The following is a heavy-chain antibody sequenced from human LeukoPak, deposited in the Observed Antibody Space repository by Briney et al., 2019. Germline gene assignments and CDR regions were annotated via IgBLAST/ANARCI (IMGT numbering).Heavy chain of an antibody. J-gene: IGHJ4*02. Sequence: ASVKVSCKASGYTFTSYAMNWVRQAPGQGLEWMGWINPNSGGTNYAQKFQGRVTMTRDTSISTAYMELSRLRSDDTAVYYCARYSYYYDSSGLNYWGQGTLVTVSS. V-gene: IGHV1-2*02. CDR2: INPNSGGT. D-gene: IGHD3-22*01. CDR1: GYTFTSYA. CDR3: ARYSYYYDSSGLNY.